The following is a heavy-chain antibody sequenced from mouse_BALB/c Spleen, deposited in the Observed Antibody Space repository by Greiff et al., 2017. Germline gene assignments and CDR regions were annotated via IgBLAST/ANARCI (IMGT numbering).Heavy chain of an antibody. V-gene: IGHV14-3*02. CDR3: ASNSYGPWFAY. CDR1: GFNIKDTY. D-gene: IGHD1-1*01. Sequence: VQLKQSGAELVKPGASVKLSCTASGFNIKDTYMHWVKQRPEQGLEWIGRIDPANGNTKYDPKFQGKATITADTSSNTAYLQLSSLTSEDTAVYYCASNSYGPWFAYWGQGTLVTVSA. J-gene: IGHJ3*01. CDR2: IDPANGNT.